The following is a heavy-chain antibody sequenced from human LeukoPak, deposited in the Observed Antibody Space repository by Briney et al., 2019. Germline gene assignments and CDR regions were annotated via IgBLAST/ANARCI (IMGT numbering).Heavy chain of an antibody. Sequence: GGSLRLSCAASGFTFSNSAMNWVRQAPGKGLEWVSAISGSGDRTYYADSVKGRFTISRDNSKNTLYLQMNSLRAEDTAIYYCAKARETTLRTLDYWGQGTLVTVSS. J-gene: IGHJ4*02. CDR2: ISGSGDRT. D-gene: IGHD1-14*01. CDR3: AKARETTLRTLDY. CDR1: GFTFSNSA. V-gene: IGHV3-23*01.